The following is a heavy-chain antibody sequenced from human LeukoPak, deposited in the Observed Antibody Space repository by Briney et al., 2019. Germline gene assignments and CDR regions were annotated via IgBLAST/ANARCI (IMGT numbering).Heavy chain of an antibody. D-gene: IGHD6-13*01. J-gene: IGHJ6*03. CDR2: IYSSGNT. CDR1: GGSISSGSYY. CDR3: ARTTEAHSWRTRYYDYYMDV. Sequence: SETLSLTCTVSGGSISSGSYYWSWVRQPAGKGLEWIGRIYSSGNTTYNPSFKSRVTISRDTSKRLFSLKLSSVTAADTAVYYCARTTEAHSWRTRYYDYYMDVWGKGTTVTVSS. V-gene: IGHV4-61*02.